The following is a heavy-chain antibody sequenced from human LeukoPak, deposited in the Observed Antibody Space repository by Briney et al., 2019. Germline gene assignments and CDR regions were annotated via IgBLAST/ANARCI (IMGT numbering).Heavy chain of an antibody. CDR1: GFTFSAYA. J-gene: IGHJ4*02. CDR2: ISAWGDNT. CDR3: ATLRKSFWIPEFDF. V-gene: IGHV3-23*01. Sequence: GGSLRLSCAASGFTFSAYAMSWVRQAPGKGLEWVSGISAWGDNTYSADSVRGRFTISRDNSKNTLYLQMNSLRAEDTAVYYCATLRKSFWIPEFDFWGQGTLVTVSS. D-gene: IGHD1-1*01.